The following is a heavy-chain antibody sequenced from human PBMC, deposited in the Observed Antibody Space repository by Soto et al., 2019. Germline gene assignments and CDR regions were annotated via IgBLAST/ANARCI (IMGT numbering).Heavy chain of an antibody. Sequence: QVQLVQSGAEVKKPGSSVTVSCKTSGGTFSKAAINWVRQAPGQGLEWMGLLIPVFGSPIYAQKFQGRIRITADESTRTAFMDLSSLRSEDTAVYYCTRVLGYTFEPVKTRSYARDVWGQGTTVSVSS. V-gene: IGHV1-69*01. J-gene: IGHJ6*02. CDR1: GGTFSKAA. D-gene: IGHD5-18*01. CDR2: LIPVFGSP. CDR3: TRVLGYTFEPVKTRSYARDV.